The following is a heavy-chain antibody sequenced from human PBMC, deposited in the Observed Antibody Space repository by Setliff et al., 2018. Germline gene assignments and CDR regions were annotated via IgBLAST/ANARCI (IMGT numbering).Heavy chain of an antibody. V-gene: IGHV3-48*04. CDR3: ARARYCSSTSCYYYYYMDV. D-gene: IGHD2-2*01. CDR2: ISSSGSTI. CDR1: GFTFSNFG. Sequence: GGSLRLSCAASGFTFSNFGMNWIRQAPGKGLEWVSYISSSGSTIYYADSVKGRFTISRDNAKNTLYLQMNSLRAEDTAVYYCARARYCSSTSCYYYYYMDVWGKGTTVTVSS. J-gene: IGHJ6*03.